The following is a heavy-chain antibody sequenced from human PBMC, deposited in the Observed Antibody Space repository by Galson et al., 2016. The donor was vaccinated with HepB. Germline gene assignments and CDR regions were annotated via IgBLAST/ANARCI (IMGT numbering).Heavy chain of an antibody. V-gene: IGHV4-30-4*01. CDR2: IYYSGST. CDR3: ARGPAPRYNYYYGLDV. CDR1: GGSISSGDDY. J-gene: IGHJ6*02. Sequence: TLSLTCTVSGGSISSGDDYWSWIRQTPGKGLEWIGYIYYSGSTYHNPSLKSRVTISVDTSNNQFSLNLRSVTAADTAVYYCARGPAPRYNYYYGLDVWGQGTTVTVSS.